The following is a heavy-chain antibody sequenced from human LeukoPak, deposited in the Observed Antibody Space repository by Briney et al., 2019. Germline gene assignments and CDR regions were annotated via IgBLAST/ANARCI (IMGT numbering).Heavy chain of an antibody. CDR1: GGSIRSYY. D-gene: IGHD6-13*01. Sequence: SETLSLTCTVSGGSIRSYYWSWIRQPAGKGLEWIGRIYTSGSTNYNPSLKSRVTMSVDTSKNQFSLKLSSVTAADTAVYYCASQYSSSWYLSKYFDYWGQGTLVTVSS. CDR2: IYTSGST. J-gene: IGHJ4*02. V-gene: IGHV4-4*07. CDR3: ASQYSSSWYLSKYFDY.